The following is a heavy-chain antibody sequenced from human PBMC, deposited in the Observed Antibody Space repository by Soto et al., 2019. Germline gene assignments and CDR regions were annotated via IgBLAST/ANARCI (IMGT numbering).Heavy chain of an antibody. D-gene: IGHD6-13*01. Sequence: ASVKVSCKASGGTFSSYRINWVRQAPGQGLEWVGGIVPIYRTADYAQKFQGRVTITADESARTAHLEVRSLKSQDTAVYYCARDSGAKLSSSWGQGTLVTVSS. J-gene: IGHJ4*02. CDR2: IVPIYRTA. CDR1: GGTFSSYR. V-gene: IGHV1-69*13. CDR3: ARDSGAKLSSS.